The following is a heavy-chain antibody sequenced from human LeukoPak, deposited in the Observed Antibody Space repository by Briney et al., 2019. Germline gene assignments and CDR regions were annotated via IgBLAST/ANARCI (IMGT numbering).Heavy chain of an antibody. J-gene: IGHJ4*02. CDR2: IRYDGSNK. CDR1: GFTFSSYA. V-gene: IGHV3-30*02. D-gene: IGHD6-19*01. Sequence: PGGSLRLSCAASGFTFSSYAMHWVRQAPGKGLEWVAFIRYDGSNKYYADSVKGRFTISRDNSKNTLYLQMNSLRAEDTAVYYCAKDRRQWLVNYFDYWGQGTLVTVSS. CDR3: AKDRRQWLVNYFDY.